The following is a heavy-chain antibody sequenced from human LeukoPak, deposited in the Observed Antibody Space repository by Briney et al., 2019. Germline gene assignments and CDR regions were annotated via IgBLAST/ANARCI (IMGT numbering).Heavy chain of an antibody. V-gene: IGHV3-11*06. CDR1: GFTFSDYY. D-gene: IGHD7-27*01. CDR2: ISSSSSYT. J-gene: IGHJ4*02. CDR3: ARNQANWLLDY. Sequence: KPGGSLRLSCAASGFTFSDYYMSWIRQAPGKGLEWVSYISSSSSYTNYADSVKGRFTISRDNAKNSLYLQMNSLRAEDTAVYYCARNQANWLLDYWGQGTLVTVSS.